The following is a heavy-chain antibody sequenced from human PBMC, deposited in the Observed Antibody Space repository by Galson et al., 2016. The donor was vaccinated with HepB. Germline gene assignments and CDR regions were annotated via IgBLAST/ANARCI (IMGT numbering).Heavy chain of an antibody. CDR2: ISYDGSNK. CDR1: GFTSSNHV. V-gene: IGHV3-30-3*01. D-gene: IGHD2-15*01. J-gene: IGHJ6*02. Sequence: SLRLSCAASGFTSSNHVIHWVRQAPGKGLEWVAMISYDGSNKYHADSVKGRFTISRDNFKNTLYLQMNSLRHEDTAVYYCARDYYGNSNFATGMDVWGQGTTVTVAS. CDR3: ARDYYGNSNFATGMDV.